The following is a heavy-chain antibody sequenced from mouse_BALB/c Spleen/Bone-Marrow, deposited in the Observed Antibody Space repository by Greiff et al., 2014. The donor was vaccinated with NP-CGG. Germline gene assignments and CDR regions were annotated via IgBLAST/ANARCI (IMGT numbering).Heavy chain of an antibody. D-gene: IGHD2-2*01. CDR2: IFPGDNST. V-gene: IGHV1S56*01. CDR1: GYTFTSYD. J-gene: IGHJ4*01. CDR3: SHDGLRPGMDY. Sequence: QVQLQQSGAELVKPGASVKLSCKASGYTFTSYDISWVRQRPEQGLEWIGWIFPGDNSTKYNEKFKGKATLTTDKSSSTAYMQLSRRTSEDSAVQFCSHDGLRPGMDYSGQGTSVTVPS.